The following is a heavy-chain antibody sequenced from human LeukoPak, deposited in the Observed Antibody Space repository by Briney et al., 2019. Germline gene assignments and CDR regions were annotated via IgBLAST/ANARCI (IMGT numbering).Heavy chain of an antibody. D-gene: IGHD3-22*01. CDR3: AKGSSDYYYYDSSGYYPPGFFDY. CDR2: ISGSGGST. CDR1: GFTFSSYA. V-gene: IGHV3-23*01. J-gene: IGHJ4*02. Sequence: GGSLRLSCAASGFTFSSYAMSWVRQAPGKGLEWVSAISGSGGSTYYADSVKGRFTISRDNSKNTLYLQMNSLRAEDTAVYYCAKGSSDYYYYDSSGYYPPGFFDYWGQGTLVTVSS.